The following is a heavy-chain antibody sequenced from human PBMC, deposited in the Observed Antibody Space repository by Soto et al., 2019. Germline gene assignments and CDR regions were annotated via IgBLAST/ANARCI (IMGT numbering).Heavy chain of an antibody. D-gene: IGHD1-7*01. J-gene: IGHJ4*02. V-gene: IGHV4-39*02. CDR2: IYYSGST. CDR3: AREENLNSGFDY. Sequence: SGTLSLTCTVSGGSISSSSHYWGWVRQPPGKGLEWIGNIYYSGSTYYNPSLKSRITISVDTSRNQFSLKLSSVTAAETAVYYCAREENLNSGFDYWGQGTLVTVSS. CDR1: GGSISSSSHY.